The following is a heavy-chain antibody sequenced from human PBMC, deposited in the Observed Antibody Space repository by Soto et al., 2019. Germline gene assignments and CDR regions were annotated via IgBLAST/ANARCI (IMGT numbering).Heavy chain of an antibody. J-gene: IGHJ5*02. CDR3: ARGSRITMVRGVTKNWFDP. V-gene: IGHV1-2*04. CDR1: GYTFTCYY. Sequence: ASVKVSCKASGYTFTCYYMHWVRQAPGQGLEWMGWINPNSGGTNYAQKFQGWVTMTRDTSISTAYMELSRLRSDDTAVYYCARGSRITMVRGVTKNWFDPWGEGTLVTVSS. CDR2: INPNSGGT. D-gene: IGHD3-10*01.